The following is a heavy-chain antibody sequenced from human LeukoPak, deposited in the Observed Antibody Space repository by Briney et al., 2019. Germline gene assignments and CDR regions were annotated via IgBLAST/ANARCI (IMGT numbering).Heavy chain of an antibody. J-gene: IGHJ2*01. CDR1: GYTFTSYD. CDR3: ARALRWPYWYFDL. Sequence: ASVKVSCKASGYTFTSYDINWVRQATGQGLEWMGWTNPNSGNTGYAQKFQGRVTMTRNTSISTAYMELSSLRSEDTAVYYCARALRWPYWYFDLWGRGTLVTVSS. D-gene: IGHD4-23*01. CDR2: TNPNSGNT. V-gene: IGHV1-8*01.